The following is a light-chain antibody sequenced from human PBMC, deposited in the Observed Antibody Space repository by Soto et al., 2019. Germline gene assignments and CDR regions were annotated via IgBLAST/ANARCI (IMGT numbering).Light chain of an antibody. V-gene: IGLV2-14*03. J-gene: IGLJ1*01. CDR1: DSDIGGYDH. Sequence: QSVLTQPASGSASPGQSIAISCTGTDSDIGGYDHVSWYQQHPGKAPKLLIYDVTNRPSGVSSRFSGSKAGRTASLTISGLQTEDEADHYCSSHTSSTALVFGTGTKVTVL. CDR2: DVT. CDR3: SSHTSSTALV.